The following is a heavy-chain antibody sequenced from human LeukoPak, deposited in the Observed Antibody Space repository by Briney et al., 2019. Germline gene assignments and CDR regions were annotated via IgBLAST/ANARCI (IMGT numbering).Heavy chain of an antibody. D-gene: IGHD2-15*01. Sequence: GGSLRLSCAASGFTFSTYYMSWVRQAPGKGLEWVSRVGESGDGTYYADSVKGRFTISRDNSKNTMYLEMNSLRVEDTAMYYCAEARWWGVTASGIWGQGTMVTVSS. CDR1: GFTFSTYY. CDR2: VGESGDGT. V-gene: IGHV3-23*01. J-gene: IGHJ3*02. CDR3: AEARWWGVTASGI.